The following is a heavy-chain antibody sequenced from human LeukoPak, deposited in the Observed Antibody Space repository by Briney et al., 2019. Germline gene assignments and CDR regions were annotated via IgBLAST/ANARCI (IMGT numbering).Heavy chain of an antibody. V-gene: IGHV1-46*01. Sequence: ASVKVSCKASGYTFTTYYMHWVRQAPGQGLEWTGIISPRGGTTNYAQMFQGRVTMTRDTSTSTVYMELSSLRSEDTAIYYCASEAYSSSSRVTYFDYWGQGTLVTVSS. CDR2: ISPRGGTT. D-gene: IGHD6-6*01. CDR3: ASEAYSSSSRVTYFDY. CDR1: GYTFTTYY. J-gene: IGHJ4*02.